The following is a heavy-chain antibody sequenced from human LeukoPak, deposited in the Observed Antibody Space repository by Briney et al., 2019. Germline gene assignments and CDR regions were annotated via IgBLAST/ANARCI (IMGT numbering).Heavy chain of an antibody. CDR3: AKDSSSWYGTGEYYYYYYGMDV. CDR2: ISGSGGST. J-gene: IGHJ6*02. CDR1: GFTFSSYA. D-gene: IGHD6-13*01. Sequence: GGSLRLSCAASGFTFSSYAMSWVRQAPGKGLEWVSAISGSGGSTYYADSVKGRFTISRYNSKNTLYLQMNSLRAEDTAVYYCAKDSSSWYGTGEYYYYYYGMDVWGQGTTVTVSS. V-gene: IGHV3-23*01.